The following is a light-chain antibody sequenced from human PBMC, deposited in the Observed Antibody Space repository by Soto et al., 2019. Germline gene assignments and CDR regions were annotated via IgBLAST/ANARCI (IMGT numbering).Light chain of an antibody. CDR1: SSDIGDYNY. CDR2: DVS. J-gene: IGLJ1*01. CDR3: CSYTRSGTLI. V-gene: IGLV2-14*01. Sequence: QSVLTQPASVSGSPGQSITISCVGTSSDIGDYNYVSWYQQHPGKVPKVIIYDVSNRPSGFSYRFSATKSGNTASLTISGLQAEDEADYYCCSYTRSGTLIFGTGTSSPS.